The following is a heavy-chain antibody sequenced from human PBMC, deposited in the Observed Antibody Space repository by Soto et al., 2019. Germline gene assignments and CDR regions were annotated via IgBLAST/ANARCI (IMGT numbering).Heavy chain of an antibody. J-gene: IGHJ4*02. V-gene: IGHV5-10-1*01. CDR3: ASDYYDSSGYYDY. CDR1: GYSFTIYW. CDR2: IDPSDSYT. Sequence: PGESLKISCKGSGYSFTIYWISWVRQMPGKGLEWMGRIDPSDSYTNYSPSFQGHVTISADKSISTAYLQWSSLKASDTAMYYCASDYYDSSGYYDYWGQGTLVTVSS. D-gene: IGHD3-22*01.